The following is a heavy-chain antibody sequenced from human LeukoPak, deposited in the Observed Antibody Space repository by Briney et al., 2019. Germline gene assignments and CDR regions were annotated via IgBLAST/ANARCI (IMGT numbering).Heavy chain of an antibody. CDR1: GYSISSGYY. Sequence: SETLSLTCAVSGYSISSGYYWGWIRQPPGKGLEWIGSIYHSGSTYYNPSLKSRVTISVDTSKNQFSLKLSSVTAADTAVYYCAREGSSWYYAFDIWGQGTMVTVTS. D-gene: IGHD6-13*01. CDR2: IYHSGST. J-gene: IGHJ3*02. CDR3: AREGSSWYYAFDI. V-gene: IGHV4-38-2*02.